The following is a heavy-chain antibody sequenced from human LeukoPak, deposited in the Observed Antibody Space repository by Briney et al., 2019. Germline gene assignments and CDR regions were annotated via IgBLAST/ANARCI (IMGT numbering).Heavy chain of an antibody. J-gene: IGHJ5*02. CDR1: GGSISSSSYY. Sequence: TSATLSLTCTVSGGSISSSSYYWGWIRQPPGKGLEWIGSIYYSGSTYYNPSLKSRVTISVDTSKNQFSLKLSSVTAADTAVYYCARASRSRTGTPSHPRENNWFDPWGQGTLVTVSS. CDR3: ARASRSRTGTPSHPRENNWFDP. V-gene: IGHV4-39*07. D-gene: IGHD1/OR15-1a*01. CDR2: IYYSGST.